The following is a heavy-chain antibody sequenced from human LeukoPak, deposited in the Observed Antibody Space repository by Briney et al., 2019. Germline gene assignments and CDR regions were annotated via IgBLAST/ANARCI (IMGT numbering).Heavy chain of an antibody. CDR1: GYSISSGYY. J-gene: IGHJ6*03. CDR3: ARHPPRRPLYYGSGGPYYFYYMDV. V-gene: IGHV4-38-2*02. Sequence: SETLSLTCTVSGYSISSGYYWGWIRQPPGKGLEWIGSIYHSGSTNYNPSLKSRVTISVDTSKNQFSLRLSSVTAADTAVYYCARHPPRRPLYYGSGGPYYFYYMDVWGKGTTVTISS. D-gene: IGHD3-10*01. CDR2: IYHSGST.